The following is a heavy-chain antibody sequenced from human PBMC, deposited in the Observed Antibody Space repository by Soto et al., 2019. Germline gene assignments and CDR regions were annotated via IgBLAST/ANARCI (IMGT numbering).Heavy chain of an antibody. CDR3: ARPSVVEAMSYWNFDL. V-gene: IGHV4-39*01. D-gene: IGHD1-26*01. CDR1: GGSISSSSYY. J-gene: IGHJ2*01. Sequence: QLQLQESGPGLVKPSETLSLTCSVSGGSISSSSYYWGWIRQPPGEGLEWIGSMHYGGNSYYNPSLKSRVTISEDTSQNQFSLKLSSVTAADTAVYYCARPSVVEAMSYWNFDLWGRGTLFTVSS. CDR2: MHYGGNS.